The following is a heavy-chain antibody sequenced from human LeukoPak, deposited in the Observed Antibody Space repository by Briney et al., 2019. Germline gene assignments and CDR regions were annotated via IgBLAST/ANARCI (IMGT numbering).Heavy chain of an antibody. CDR2: ISFDGSNK. Sequence: SCKVSGYTLTELSMHWVRQAPGKGLEWVAVISFDGSNKYYADSVKGRFTISRDNSKNTLYLQMNSLRAEDTAVYYCAKRRSRNMITFGGVENWFDPWGQGTLVIVSS. V-gene: IGHV3-30*18. CDR3: AKRRSRNMITFGGVENWFDP. J-gene: IGHJ5*02. D-gene: IGHD3-16*01. CDR1: GYTLTELS.